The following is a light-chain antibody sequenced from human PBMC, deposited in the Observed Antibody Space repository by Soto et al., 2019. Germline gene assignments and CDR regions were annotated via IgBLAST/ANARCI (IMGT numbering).Light chain of an antibody. J-gene: IGKJ3*01. CDR3: QQYGSLPFT. Sequence: EIVLTQSPGTLSLSPGERATLSCRASQSVSSSYLAWYQQKPGQAPRLLIYGASSRATGIPDRFSGSGSGTGFNLTISRLEPEDCAVYYCQQYGSLPFTFGPGTKVDIK. V-gene: IGKV3-20*01. CDR1: QSVSSSY. CDR2: GAS.